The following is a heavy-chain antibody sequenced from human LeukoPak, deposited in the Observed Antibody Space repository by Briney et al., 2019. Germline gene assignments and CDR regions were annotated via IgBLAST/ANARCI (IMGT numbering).Heavy chain of an antibody. V-gene: IGHV5-51*07. CDR1: GYSFTSYW. CDR3: ARQGGSRGSTRAFDI. J-gene: IGHJ3*02. CDR2: IYPGDSDT. D-gene: IGHD1-26*01. Sequence: GESLKISCKGSGYSFTSYWIGWVHQMPGKGLEWMGIIYPGDSDTRYSPSFQGQVTISADKSISTAYLQWSSLKASDTAMYYCARQGGSRGSTRAFDIWGQGTMVTVSS.